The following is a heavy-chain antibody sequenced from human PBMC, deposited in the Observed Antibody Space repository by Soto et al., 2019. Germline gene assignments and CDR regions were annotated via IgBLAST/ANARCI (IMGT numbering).Heavy chain of an antibody. V-gene: IGHV1-2*04. J-gene: IGHJ4*02. D-gene: IGHD2-2*02. CDR3: ARSYCSSTSCYNAFDY. CDR2: INPNSGGT. Sequence: ASVKVSCKASGYTFTTFGISWVRQAPGQGLEWMGWINPNSGGTNYAQKFQGWVTMTRDTSISTAYMELSRLRSDDTAVYYCARSYCSSTSCYNAFDYWGQGTLVTVSS. CDR1: GYTFTTFG.